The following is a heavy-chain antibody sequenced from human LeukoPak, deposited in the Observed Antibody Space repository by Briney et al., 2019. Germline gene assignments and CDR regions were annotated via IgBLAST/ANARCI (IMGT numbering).Heavy chain of an antibody. CDR3: ASVPNDSSGYHDY. V-gene: IGHV3-48*03. J-gene: IGHJ4*02. CDR2: ISSSGSTI. Sequence: QPGGSLRLSCAASGFTFSSYEMNWVRQAPGKGLEWVSYISSSGSTIYYADSVKGRFTISRDNAKNSLYLQMNSLRAEDTAVYYCASVPNDSSGYHDYWGQGTLVTVSS. D-gene: IGHD3-22*01. CDR1: GFTFSSYE.